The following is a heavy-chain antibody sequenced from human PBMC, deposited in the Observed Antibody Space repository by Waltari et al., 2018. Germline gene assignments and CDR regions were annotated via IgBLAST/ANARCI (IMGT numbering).Heavy chain of an antibody. V-gene: IGHV4-39*01. CDR2: IYYSGST. D-gene: IGHD1-26*01. CDR3: ARLDSRSGSYYFDY. J-gene: IGHJ4*02. Sequence: QLQLQESGPGLVKPSETLSLTCTVSACPISSSNYYWGWIRPPPGKGLEWIGNIYYSGSTYYNPSLKSLVTIYIDTSKNQFSLKLSSVTAADTAVYFCARLDSRSGSYYFDYWGQGTLVTVSS. CDR1: ACPISSSNYY.